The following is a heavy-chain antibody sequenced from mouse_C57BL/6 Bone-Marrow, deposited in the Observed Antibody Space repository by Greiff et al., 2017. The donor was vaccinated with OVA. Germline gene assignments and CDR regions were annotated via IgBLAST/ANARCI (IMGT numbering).Heavy chain of an antibody. V-gene: IGHV5-6*01. CDR1: GFTFSSYG. CDR3: ENHYDWFAY. CDR2: ISSGGSYT. D-gene: IGHD2-4*01. J-gene: IGHJ3*01. Sequence: EVQGVESGGDLVKPGGSLKLSCAASGFTFSSYGMSWVRQTPDKRLEWVATISSGGSYTYYPDSVKGRFTISRDNAKNTLYLQMSSLKSEDTAMYYCENHYDWFAYWGQGTLVTVSA.